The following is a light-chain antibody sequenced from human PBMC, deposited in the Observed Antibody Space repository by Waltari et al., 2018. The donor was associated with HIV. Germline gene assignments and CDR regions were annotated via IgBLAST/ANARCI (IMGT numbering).Light chain of an antibody. CDR1: SSNIGAGYD. CDR2: GNS. CDR3: QSYDSSLSGGV. V-gene: IGLV1-40*01. Sequence: QSALTQPPSVSGAPGQRVTISCTGSSSNIGAGYDVHWYQQVPGTAPKLLIYGNSNRPSGVPDRFSGSKSGTSASLAVTGLQAEDEADYYCQSYDSSLSGGVFGGETKLTVL. J-gene: IGLJ3*02.